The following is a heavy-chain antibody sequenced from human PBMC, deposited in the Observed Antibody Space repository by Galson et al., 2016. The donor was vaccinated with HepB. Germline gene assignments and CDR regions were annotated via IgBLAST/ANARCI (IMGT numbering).Heavy chain of an antibody. CDR1: GFIFSSHW. D-gene: IGHD2-8*01. CDR2: INTDGGGA. J-gene: IGHJ4*02. CDR3: ARAVYSTVLDS. V-gene: IGHV3-74*01. Sequence: SLRLSCAASGFIFSSHWMHWVRQAPGKGLVWVSRINTDGGGATYADSVKGRFTISRDNAKNSLYLQMNSLRAEDTGVYFCARAVYSTVLDSWGQGTLVTVSS.